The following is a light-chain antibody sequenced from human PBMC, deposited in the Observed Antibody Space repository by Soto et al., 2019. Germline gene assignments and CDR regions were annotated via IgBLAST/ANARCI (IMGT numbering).Light chain of an antibody. CDR3: QQYDNLPYT. V-gene: IGKV1-33*01. J-gene: IGKJ2*01. CDR1: QDISNH. Sequence: DIPMTQSPSSLSASVGDRVTITCQASQDISNHLNWYQQKPGKAPKLLIYDASNLETGVPSRFSGSGFGTDFTFTISNLQPEDIATYYCQQYDNLPYTFGQGTKLEIK. CDR2: DAS.